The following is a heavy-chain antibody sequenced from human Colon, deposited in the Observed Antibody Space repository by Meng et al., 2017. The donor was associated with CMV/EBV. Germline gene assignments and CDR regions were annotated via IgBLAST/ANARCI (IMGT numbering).Heavy chain of an antibody. V-gene: IGHV3-33*01. CDR3: ARGSILPGDYFDY. CDR2: VWADGSNK. Sequence: GGSLRLSCAASGFTFSTYGMHWLRQAPGKGLESVAFVWADGSNKHYGDTVRGRFIVSRDNSKNTLYLQMNSLTVKDTAVYYCARGSILPGDYFDYWGQGRLVTVSS. J-gene: IGHJ4*02. CDR1: GFTFSTYG. D-gene: IGHD1-26*01.